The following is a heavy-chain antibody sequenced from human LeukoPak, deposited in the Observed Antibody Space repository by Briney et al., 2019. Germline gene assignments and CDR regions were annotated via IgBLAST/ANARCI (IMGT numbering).Heavy chain of an antibody. V-gene: IGHV1-18*01. Sequence: ASVKVSCKASGYTFTNYGITWVRQAPGQGLELMGWISAYNGDTKYAQKVQGRLTMTTDASTSTAYMELRSLTSDDTAVYYCARDFSNTSGFKVVVDFWGQGNLVTVSS. D-gene: IGHD3-22*01. CDR1: GYTFTNYG. CDR3: ARDFSNTSGFKVVVDF. CDR2: ISAYNGDT. J-gene: IGHJ4*02.